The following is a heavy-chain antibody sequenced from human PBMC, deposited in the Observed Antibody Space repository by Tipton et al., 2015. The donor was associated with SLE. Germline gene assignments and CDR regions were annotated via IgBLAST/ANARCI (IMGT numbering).Heavy chain of an antibody. J-gene: IGHJ4*02. CDR3: AGGNYPPPTFDY. CDR2: IFTSGSA. D-gene: IGHD1-26*01. CDR1: GGSISSGSYY. V-gene: IGHV4-61*02. Sequence: TLSLTCTVSGGSISSGSYYWSWIRQPAGKGLEWIGRIFTSGSATYNPSLTSRVTISLDTSKNQFSLKLTSVTAADTAVYFCAGGNYPPPTFDYWGQGSLVTVSS.